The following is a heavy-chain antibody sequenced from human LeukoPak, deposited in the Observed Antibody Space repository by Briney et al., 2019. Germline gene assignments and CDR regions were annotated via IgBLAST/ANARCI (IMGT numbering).Heavy chain of an antibody. J-gene: IGHJ4*02. Sequence: PGGSLRLSCAASGFTFSSYAMHWVRQAPGKGLEWVAVISYDGSNKYYADSVKGRFTISRDNSKNTLYLQMNSLRAEDTAVYYCARIGDWNDLTYWGQGILVNVSS. CDR3: ARIGDWNDLTY. D-gene: IGHD1-1*01. CDR1: GFTFSSYA. CDR2: ISYDGSNK. V-gene: IGHV3-30-3*01.